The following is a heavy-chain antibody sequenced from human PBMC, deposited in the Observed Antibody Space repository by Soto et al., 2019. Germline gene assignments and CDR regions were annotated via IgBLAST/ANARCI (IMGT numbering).Heavy chain of an antibody. CDR2: ISSSSSTI. J-gene: IGHJ6*04. D-gene: IGHD3-22*01. CDR3: ARTPRYATMIV. V-gene: IGHV3-48*01. CDR1: GFTFSSYS. Sequence: PGGSLRLSCAASGFTFSSYSMNWVRQAPGKGLEWVSYISSSSSTIYYADSVKGRFTISRDNAKNSLYLQMNSLRAEDTAVYYCARTPRYATMIVWGKGTTVTVSS.